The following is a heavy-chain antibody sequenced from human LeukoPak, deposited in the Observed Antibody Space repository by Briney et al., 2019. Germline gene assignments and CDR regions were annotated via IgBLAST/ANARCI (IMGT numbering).Heavy chain of an antibody. V-gene: IGHV3-33*03. CDR2: IWYDGNNE. Sequence: PGRSLRLSCAASGFTFSDYGMHWVRQAPVKGLEWVAVIWYDGNNERYADSVKGRFTVSRDNSKNTLYLQMNSLRAKDTAVYYCARTGEFSAALDYWGQGTLVTVSS. D-gene: IGHD3-16*02. CDR3: ARTGEFSAALDY. CDR1: GFTFSDYG. J-gene: IGHJ4*02.